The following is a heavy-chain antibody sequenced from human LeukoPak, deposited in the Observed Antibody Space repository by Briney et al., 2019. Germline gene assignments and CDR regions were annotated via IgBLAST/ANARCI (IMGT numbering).Heavy chain of an antibody. J-gene: IGHJ6*02. CDR2: IYHSGSGST. CDR1: GGSISSGGHS. V-gene: IGHV4-30-2*03. CDR3: ATPGEEQWLVPRYYYYGMDV. D-gene: IGHD6-19*01. Sequence: SETLSLTCTVSGGSISSGGHSWSWIRQPPGKGLEWIGYIYHSGSGSTYYNPSLKSRVTISVDTSKNQFSLKLSSVTAADTAVYYCATPGEEQWLVPRYYYYGMDVWGQGTTVTVSS.